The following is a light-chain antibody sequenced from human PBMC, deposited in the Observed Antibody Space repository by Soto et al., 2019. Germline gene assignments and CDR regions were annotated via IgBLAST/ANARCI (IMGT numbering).Light chain of an antibody. CDR2: GNS. V-gene: IGLV1-40*01. J-gene: IGLJ1*01. CDR1: ISNIGAGYD. CDR3: QSYDSSLRCRV. Sequence: QSVLTQPPSLSGAPGQRVTISCTGSISNIGAGYDVHWYQQLPGTAPKLLIYGNSNRPSGVPDRFSGSKSGTSASLAITGLQAEDEADYYCQSYDSSLRCRVFGTGTKVTVL.